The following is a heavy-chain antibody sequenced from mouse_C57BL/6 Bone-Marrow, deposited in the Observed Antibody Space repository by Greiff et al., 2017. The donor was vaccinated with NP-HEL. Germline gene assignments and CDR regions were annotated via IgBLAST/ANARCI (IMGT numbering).Heavy chain of an antibody. CDR2: ISSGSSTI. D-gene: IGHD1-1*01. CDR3: ARTHYYGSRDAMDY. J-gene: IGHJ4*01. CDR1: GFTFSDYG. Sequence: EVNVVESGGGLVKPGGSLKLSCAASGFTFSDYGMHWVRQAPEKGLEWVAYISSGSSTIYYADTVKGRFTISRDNAKNTLFLQMTSLRSEDTAMYYCARTHYYGSRDAMDYWGQGTSVTVSS. V-gene: IGHV5-17*01.